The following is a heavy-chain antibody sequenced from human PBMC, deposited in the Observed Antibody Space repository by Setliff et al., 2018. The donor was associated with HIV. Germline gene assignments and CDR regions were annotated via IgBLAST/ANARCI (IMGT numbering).Heavy chain of an antibody. V-gene: IGHV3-48*03. CDR2: ISGSGDST. Sequence: GGSLRLSCAASGLIFSSYEMNWVRQAPGKGLEWTSFISGSGDSTYYADSVKGRFTVSRDNANNLLFLEMNNLRVEDTAVYYCASFFGDYGYWGHGTQVTVSS. J-gene: IGHJ4*01. D-gene: IGHD3-10*01. CDR3: ASFFGDYGY. CDR1: GLIFSSYE.